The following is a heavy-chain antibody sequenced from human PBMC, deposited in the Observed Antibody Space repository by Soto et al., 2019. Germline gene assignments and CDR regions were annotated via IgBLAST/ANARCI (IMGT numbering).Heavy chain of an antibody. Sequence: RRSLTLSCAASGFTFSSYGMHWVRQAPGKGLECVAVVSFDGSDKYYADSVKGRFTISRDNSENTLYLQMASLRPEDTAVYYCAKDRNGDYWGVDYWGQGTLVNVSS. CDR2: VSFDGSDK. V-gene: IGHV3-30*18. CDR3: AKDRNGDYWGVDY. CDR1: GFTFSSYG. D-gene: IGHD4-17*01. J-gene: IGHJ4*02.